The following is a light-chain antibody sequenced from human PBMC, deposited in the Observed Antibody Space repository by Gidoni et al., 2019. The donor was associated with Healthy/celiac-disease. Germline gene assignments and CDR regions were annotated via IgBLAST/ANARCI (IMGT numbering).Light chain of an antibody. CDR2: AAS. CDR3: QKYNSAPLT. CDR1: QSISNY. J-gene: IGKJ4*01. V-gene: IGKV1-27*01. Sequence: DIQMTQSPSSVSASVGDRVTITCRASQSISNYLAWYKQKPGKVPKLLLYAASTLQSGVPSRFSGSGSGTDFTLTISSLQPEDVATYSCQKYNSAPLTFGGGTKVEIK.